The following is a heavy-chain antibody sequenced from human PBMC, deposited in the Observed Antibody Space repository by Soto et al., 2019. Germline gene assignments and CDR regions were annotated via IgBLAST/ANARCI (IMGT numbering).Heavy chain of an antibody. CDR3: ARTQRFYFETSGLGDR. CDR2: ITVYNGKT. CDR1: GYTFTNHA. Sequence: GASVKVSCKASGYTFTNHAITWVRQAPGQGLEWMGWITVYNGKTHYAQKFQGRLTLTTDTSTSTAYMELRSLRSDDTAFYYCARTQRFYFETSGLGDRWGQGNLVTVSS. V-gene: IGHV1-18*04. D-gene: IGHD3-22*01. J-gene: IGHJ5*02.